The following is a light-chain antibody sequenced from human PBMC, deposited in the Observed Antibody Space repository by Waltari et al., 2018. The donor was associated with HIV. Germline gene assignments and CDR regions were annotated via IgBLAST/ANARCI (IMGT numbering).Light chain of an antibody. CDR2: GHS. CDR3: QSYDSSLSGPRV. Sequence: QSVLTQPPSVSGAPGQRVTISCTGSSSNIGAGYDVHWYQQLPGTAPKLLIYGHSNRPSGVPDRFSGSKSGTSASLAITGLQAEDEADYYCQSYDSSLSGPRVFGTGTKVTVL. CDR1: SSNIGAGYD. J-gene: IGLJ1*01. V-gene: IGLV1-40*01.